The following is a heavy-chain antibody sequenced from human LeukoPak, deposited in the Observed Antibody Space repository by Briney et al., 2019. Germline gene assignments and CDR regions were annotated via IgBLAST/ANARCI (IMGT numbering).Heavy chain of an antibody. V-gene: IGHV3-21*01. CDR2: ISSSSSYI. D-gene: IGHD5-18*01. Sequence: GGSLRLSCAASGFTFSSYSMNWVRQAPGKGLEWVSSISSSSSYIYYADSVKGRFTISRDNAKNSLYLQMNSLRAEYTAVYYCARDLVQIWCHSDRSFDPWGQGTLVTVSS. CDR3: ARDLVQIWCHSDRSFDP. J-gene: IGHJ5*02. CDR1: GFTFSSYS.